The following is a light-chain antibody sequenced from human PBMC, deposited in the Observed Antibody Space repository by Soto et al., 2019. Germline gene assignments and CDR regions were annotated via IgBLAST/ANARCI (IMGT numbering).Light chain of an antibody. CDR2: GAS. V-gene: IGKV3-15*01. CDR3: QQYNNWRLT. J-gene: IGKJ4*01. CDR1: QSVGSN. Sequence: EIVMTQSPATLSVSPGERATLSCRASQSVGSNLAWYQQKPGQAPRLIIYGASTRATGIPSGFSGSGSGTEFTLTIGSLQSEDFVVYYCQQYNNWRLTFGGGTKVEIK.